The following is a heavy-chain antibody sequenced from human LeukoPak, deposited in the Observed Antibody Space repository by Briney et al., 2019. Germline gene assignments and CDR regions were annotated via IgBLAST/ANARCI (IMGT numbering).Heavy chain of an antibody. CDR2: INHSGRT. Sequence: SETLALTCAVYGGSFSDYFWGWIRQPPGKGLEWIGEINHSGRTYYNPSLKSRVTISVATSKNQFSLNLSSVTAADPAVYYCARDVVVVPAAIHYGMDVWGQGTTVTVSS. V-gene: IGHV4-34*01. CDR3: ARDVVVVPAAIHYGMDV. CDR1: GGSFSDYF. J-gene: IGHJ6*02. D-gene: IGHD2-2*01.